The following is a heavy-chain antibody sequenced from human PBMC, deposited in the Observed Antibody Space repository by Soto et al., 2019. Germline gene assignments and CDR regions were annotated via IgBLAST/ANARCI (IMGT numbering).Heavy chain of an antibody. CDR1: GYTFTSYY. CDR3: ARDADVLLWFGELLHQALDV. V-gene: IGHV1-46*01. CDR2: INPSGGST. D-gene: IGHD3-10*01. J-gene: IGHJ6*02. Sequence: ASVKVSCKASGYTFTSYYMHWVRQAPGQGLEWMGIINPSGGSTSYAQKFQGRVTMTRDTSTSTVYMGLSSLRSEDTAVYYCARDADVLLWFGELLHQALDVWGQGTTVTV.